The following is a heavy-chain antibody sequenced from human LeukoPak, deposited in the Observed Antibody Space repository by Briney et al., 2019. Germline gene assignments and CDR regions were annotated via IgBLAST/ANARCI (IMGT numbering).Heavy chain of an antibody. D-gene: IGHD6-13*01. V-gene: IGHV3-23*01. Sequence: GGSLRLSCAASGFTFSSYAMSWVRQAPGKWLEWVSAISGSGGSTYYADSVKGRFTISRDNSKNTLYLQMNSLRAEDTAVYYCGKDGGLAAAGTWGDWGQGTLVTVSS. CDR2: ISGSGGST. J-gene: IGHJ4*02. CDR3: GKDGGLAAAGTWGD. CDR1: GFTFSSYA.